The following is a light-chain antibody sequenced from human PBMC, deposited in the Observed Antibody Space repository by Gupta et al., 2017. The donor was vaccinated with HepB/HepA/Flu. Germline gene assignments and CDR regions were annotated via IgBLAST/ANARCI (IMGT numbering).Light chain of an antibody. V-gene: IGLV1-40*01. CDR1: SSNIGAYYD. J-gene: IGLJ3*02. CDR3: QSWERILSGEV. Sequence: SVLTQPPSVSGAPGQRVTISCTGNSSNIGAYYDVHWYQQLPGKAPKLVINGNTNRPSGVSDRFSAARSGTSASLAITGLQTEDEADYYCQSWERILSGEVFGGGTNVTVL. CDR2: GNT.